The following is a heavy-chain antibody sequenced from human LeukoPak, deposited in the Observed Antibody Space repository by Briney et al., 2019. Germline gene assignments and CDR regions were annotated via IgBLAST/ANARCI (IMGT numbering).Heavy chain of an antibody. D-gene: IGHD3-10*01. CDR3: TTAAILWFGETAYYYYYMDV. CDR2: IKSKTDGGTT. V-gene: IGHV3-15*01. J-gene: IGHJ6*03. Sequence: GGSLRLSCAASGFTFNDSPMHWVRQASGKGLEWVGRIKSKTDGGTTDYAAPVKGRFTISRDDSKNTLYLQMNSLKTEDTAVYYCTTAAILWFGETAYYYYYMDVWGKGTTVTVSS. CDR1: GFTFNDSP.